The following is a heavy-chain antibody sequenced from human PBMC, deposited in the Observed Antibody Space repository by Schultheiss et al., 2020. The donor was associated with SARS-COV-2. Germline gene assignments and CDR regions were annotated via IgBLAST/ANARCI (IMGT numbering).Heavy chain of an antibody. V-gene: IGHV4-59*08. CDR3: ARVFGVTGTDY. J-gene: IGHJ4*02. CDR1: GDTISDYF. CDR2: IFYTGST. Sequence: SETLSLTCAVSGDTISDYFWSWIRQPPGKGLEWIGYIFYTGSTKYNPSLESRVTISADTSKNQFSLKLRSVTAADTAVYYCARVFGVTGTDYWGQGTLVTVSS. D-gene: IGHD1-20*01.